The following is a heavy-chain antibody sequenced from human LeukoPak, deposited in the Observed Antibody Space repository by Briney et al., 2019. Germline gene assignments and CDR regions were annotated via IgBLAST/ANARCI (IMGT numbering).Heavy chain of an antibody. J-gene: IGHJ6*03. D-gene: IGHD3-10*01. CDR1: GFSFSSYA. CDR3: AVLTTLHIAVRPGDEYMGV. V-gene: IGHV3-30*04. CDR2: ISYDGNDK. Sequence: GGSLRLSCATSGFSFSSYAFYWIRQAPGKGLEWLTLISYDGNDKYYADSVKGRFSISRDNSKSMVFLQMNSLGPEDTAVYFCAVLTTLHIAVRPGDEYMGVWGKGATVTVSS.